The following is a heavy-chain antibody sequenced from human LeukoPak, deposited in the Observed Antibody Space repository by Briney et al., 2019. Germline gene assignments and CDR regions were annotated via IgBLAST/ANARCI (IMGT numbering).Heavy chain of an antibody. CDR1: GITFSSYS. Sequence: GGSLRLSCAASGITFSSYSMDWVRQAPGKGLVWVSRINSDGSSTSYADSVRGRFTISRDNAKNTLYLQMNSLRAEDTAVYYCVGRNSWDDAFDIWGQGTMVTVSS. J-gene: IGHJ3*02. CDR2: INSDGSST. D-gene: IGHD2/OR15-2a*01. CDR3: VGRNSWDDAFDI. V-gene: IGHV3-74*01.